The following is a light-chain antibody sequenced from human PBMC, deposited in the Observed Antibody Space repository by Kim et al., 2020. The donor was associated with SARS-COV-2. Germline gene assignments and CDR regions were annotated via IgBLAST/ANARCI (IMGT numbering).Light chain of an antibody. J-gene: IGLJ2*01. V-gene: IGLV3-1*01. Sequence: VSPGQAASITCSGDKLGDKYACWYQQKPGQSPVLVIYQDSKRPSGIPERFSGSNSGNTATLTISGTQAMDEADYYCQAWDSSTEVVFGGGTQLTVL. CDR2: QDS. CDR3: QAWDSSTEVV. CDR1: KLGDKY.